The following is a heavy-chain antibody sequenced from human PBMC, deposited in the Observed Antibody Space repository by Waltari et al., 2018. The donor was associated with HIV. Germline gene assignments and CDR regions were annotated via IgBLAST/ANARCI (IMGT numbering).Heavy chain of an antibody. CDR3: ARVSYSSGWFEDY. CDR2: MWSHGRNQ. J-gene: IGHJ4*02. D-gene: IGHD6-19*01. CDR1: GFSFTSFG. Sequence: QVQLVESGGGVVQPGRSLRLSCAASGFSFTSFGMHWVRQAPGKGLEWVAVMWSHGRNQYYADSVKGRFTISRDNSKNTLFLQMNSLRVGDTAVYYCARVSYSSGWFEDYWGQGTLVTVSS. V-gene: IGHV3-33*01.